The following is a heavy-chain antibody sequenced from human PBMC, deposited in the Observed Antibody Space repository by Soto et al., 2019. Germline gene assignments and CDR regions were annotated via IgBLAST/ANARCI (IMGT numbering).Heavy chain of an antibody. CDR2: IYYIGTT. V-gene: IGHV4-31*03. CDR1: GGSIRNGNYY. D-gene: IGHD1-1*01. CDR3: AKNETTRPWFDP. J-gene: IGHJ5*02. Sequence: QVQLQESGPGLVKASQTLSLTCTVSGGSIRNGNYYWSWIRQLPGKGLEWIGNIYYIGTTSYNPSLKSRVIISIATSKNLFSLELTSVLAADTAVYYCAKNETTRPWFDPWGQGTLVTVSS.